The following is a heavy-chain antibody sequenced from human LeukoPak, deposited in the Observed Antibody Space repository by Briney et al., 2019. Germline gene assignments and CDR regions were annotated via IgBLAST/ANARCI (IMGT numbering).Heavy chain of an antibody. CDR1: GFTFSSHA. D-gene: IGHD2-21*02. V-gene: IGHV3-64D*06. J-gene: IGHJ4*02. CDR3: ARAPGEVVTAIRYYFDY. Sequence: GGSLRLSCSASGFTFSSHAMHWVRQAPGKGLEYVSAISGNGAKTYYADSVRGRFTISRDNSKNTLYLQMSSLRAEDTTVYYCARAPGEVVTAIRYYFDYWGQGTLVTVSS. CDR2: ISGNGAKT.